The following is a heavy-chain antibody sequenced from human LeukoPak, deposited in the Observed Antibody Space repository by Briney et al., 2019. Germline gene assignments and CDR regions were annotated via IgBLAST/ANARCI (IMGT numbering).Heavy chain of an antibody. D-gene: IGHD3-22*01. CDR1: GFIFSSYW. J-gene: IGHJ4*02. V-gene: IGHV3-74*01. CDR2: IDSDGSRT. Sequence: PGGPLRLSCAASGFIFSSYWMHWVRQAPGKGLVWVSRIDSDGSRTGYADSVKGRFTISRDNAKNTLYLQMNSLRAEDTAVYYCARVYYDSSGFDYWGQGTLVTVSS. CDR3: ARVYYDSSGFDY.